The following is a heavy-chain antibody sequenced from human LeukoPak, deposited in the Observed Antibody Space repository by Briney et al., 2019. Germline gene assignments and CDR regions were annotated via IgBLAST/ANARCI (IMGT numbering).Heavy chain of an antibody. J-gene: IGHJ4*02. CDR2: LYSGGNT. CDR3: ARDLPVAGTGRRVLYFDY. D-gene: IGHD6-19*01. CDR1: GFTVSSNY. V-gene: IGHV3-66*01. Sequence: GGSLRLSCAASGFTVSSNYMSWVRQAPGEGLEWVSVLYSGGNTYYADSVQGRFTISRDNSRNTLYLQMNSLRVEDTAVYYCARDLPVAGTGRRVLYFDYWGQGTLVTVSS.